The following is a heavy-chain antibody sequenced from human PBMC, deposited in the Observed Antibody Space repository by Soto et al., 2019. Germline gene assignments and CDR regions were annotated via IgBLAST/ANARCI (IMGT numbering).Heavy chain of an antibody. J-gene: IGHJ5*01. Sequence: QITLKESGPTLVKPTQPLTLTCTFSGFSLRTSGVGVGWIRQPPGKALEWLAVIYGDDAKRYSPSLKRTFTITQDTSKNQVVFTMTNMDPMDTATYYCAHTPYGDFPIWFDSWGQGTLVTVSS. D-gene: IGHD4-17*01. CDR3: AHTPYGDFPIWFDS. CDR2: IYGDDAK. CDR1: GFSLRTSGVG. V-gene: IGHV2-5*02.